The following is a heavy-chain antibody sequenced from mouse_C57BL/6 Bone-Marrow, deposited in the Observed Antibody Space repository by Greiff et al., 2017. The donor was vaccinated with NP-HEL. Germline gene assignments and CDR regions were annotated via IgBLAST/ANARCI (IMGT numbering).Heavy chain of an antibody. Sequence: EVQRVESGGDLVKPGGSLKLSCAASGFTFSSYGMSWVRQTPDKRLEWVATISSGGSYTYYPDSVKGRFTISRDNAKNTLYLQMSSLKSEDTAMYYCVRRFRGYYASDYWGQGTSVTVSS. CDR3: VRRFRGYYASDY. CDR1: GFTFSSYG. J-gene: IGHJ4*01. CDR2: ISSGGSYT. V-gene: IGHV5-6*01. D-gene: IGHD3-3*01.